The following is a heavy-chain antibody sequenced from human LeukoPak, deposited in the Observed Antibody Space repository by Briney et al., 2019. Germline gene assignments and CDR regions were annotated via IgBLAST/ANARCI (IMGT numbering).Heavy chain of an antibody. J-gene: IGHJ5*02. CDR3: ASIAAAGTWFDP. CDR2: IYYSGST. V-gene: IGHV4-39*01. Sequence: PSETLSLTCTVSGGSISSSSYYWGWIRQPPGKGLEWIGSIYYSGSTYYNPSLKSRVNISVDTSKSQFSLKLSSVTAADTAVYYCASIAAAGTWFDPWGQGTLVTVSS. CDR1: GGSISSSSYY. D-gene: IGHD6-13*01.